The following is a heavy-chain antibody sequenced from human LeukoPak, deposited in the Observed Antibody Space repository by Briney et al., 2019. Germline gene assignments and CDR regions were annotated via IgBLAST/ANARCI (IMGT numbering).Heavy chain of an antibody. V-gene: IGHV3-23*01. CDR1: GFTFSSYA. CDR3: AKSRSSIAAALNY. J-gene: IGHJ4*02. Sequence: QAGGSLRLSCAASGFTFSSYAMSWVRQAPGKGLEWVSTISGSGGSGGSTYYADSVKGRFTSSRDNSNNTLYLQMNSLRAEDTAVYYCAKSRSSIAAALNYWGQGTLVTVSS. D-gene: IGHD6-6*01. CDR2: ISGSGGSGGST.